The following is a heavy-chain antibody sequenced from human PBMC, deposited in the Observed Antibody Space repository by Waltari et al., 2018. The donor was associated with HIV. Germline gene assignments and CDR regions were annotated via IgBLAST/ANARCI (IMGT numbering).Heavy chain of an antibody. J-gene: IGHJ5*02. V-gene: IGHV3-30*02. CDR1: GIRFQNFG. D-gene: IGHD2-15*01. CDR2: IRYDGSKK. CDR3: AKVLAVAAALDP. Sequence: QEQLMQSGGGVVQPGGSLRLSCAASGIRFQNFGMHWVRQTPGKGLEWVAFIRYDGSKKYYADSVKGRFTISRDNSNNTLDLLMNSLRVEDTAIYYCAKVLAVAAALDPWGQGALVIVSS.